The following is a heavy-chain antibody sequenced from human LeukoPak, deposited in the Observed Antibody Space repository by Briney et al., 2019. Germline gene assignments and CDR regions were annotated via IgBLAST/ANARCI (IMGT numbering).Heavy chain of an antibody. CDR1: GFTFTSYA. V-gene: IGHV3-23*01. CDR3: AKDPEYSSGWYLDY. Sequence: GGSLRLSCAASGFTFTSYAMSWVRQAPGKGLEWVSAISGSGGSTYYADSVKGRFTISRDKSKNTLYLQMNSLRAEDTAVYYCAKDPEYSSGWYLDYWGQGTLVTVSS. CDR2: ISGSGGST. J-gene: IGHJ4*02. D-gene: IGHD6-19*01.